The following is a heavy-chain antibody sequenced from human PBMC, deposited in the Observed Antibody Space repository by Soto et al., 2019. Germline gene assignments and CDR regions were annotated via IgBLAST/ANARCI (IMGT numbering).Heavy chain of an antibody. Sequence: QVQLVESGGGVVQPGRSLRLSCAASGFTFSSYAMHWVRQAPGKGLEWVAVISYDGSNKYYADSVKVRFTISRDNSKNTLYLQMNSLRAEDTAVYYCATRSDYSSDYWGQGTLVTVSS. J-gene: IGHJ4*02. CDR1: GFTFSSYA. CDR3: ATRSDYSSDY. V-gene: IGHV3-30-3*01. D-gene: IGHD4-4*01. CDR2: ISYDGSNK.